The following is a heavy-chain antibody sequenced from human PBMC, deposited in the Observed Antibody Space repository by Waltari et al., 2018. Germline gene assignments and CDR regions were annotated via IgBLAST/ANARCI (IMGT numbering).Heavy chain of an antibody. V-gene: IGHV4-59*01. Sequence: QVQLQESGPGLVKPSETLSLICSVSGDSIPNYYWSWVRQPPGKGLEWIGYIEYSGSTRYNPSLKSRATISVDTSKKQFSLRLGSVTAADTAIYYCARSYDFWSGYPLHYWGQGTLVTVSS. CDR2: IEYSGST. D-gene: IGHD3-3*01. J-gene: IGHJ4*02. CDR1: GDSIPNYY. CDR3: ARSYDFWSGYPLHY.